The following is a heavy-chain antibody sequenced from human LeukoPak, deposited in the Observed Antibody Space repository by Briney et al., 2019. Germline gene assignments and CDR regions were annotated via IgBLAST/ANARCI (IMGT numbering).Heavy chain of an antibody. CDR1: GGSISSYY. Sequence: PSETLSLTCTVSGGSISSYYWSWIRQPPGKGLEWIGYIYYSGSTNYNPSLKSRVTISVDTPKNQFSLKLSSVTAADTAVYYCATLGYCSGGSCYSWFDPWGQGTLVTVSS. V-gene: IGHV4-59*08. D-gene: IGHD2-15*01. CDR2: IYYSGST. CDR3: ATLGYCSGGSCYSWFDP. J-gene: IGHJ5*02.